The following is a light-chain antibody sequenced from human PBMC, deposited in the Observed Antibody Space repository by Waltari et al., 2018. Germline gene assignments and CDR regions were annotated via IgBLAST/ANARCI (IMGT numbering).Light chain of an antibody. V-gene: IGKV3-15*01. CDR1: QSVSSN. CDR3: QQYDDWPKT. J-gene: IGKJ1*01. Sequence: EVVMTQSPATLSVSPGERVTLSCRASQSVSSNLAWFQQKPGQAPRLLIHRASTRATGIPARFSGSGSGTEFTLTISSLQSEDFAVYYCQQYDDWPKTFGQGTKVEIK. CDR2: RAS.